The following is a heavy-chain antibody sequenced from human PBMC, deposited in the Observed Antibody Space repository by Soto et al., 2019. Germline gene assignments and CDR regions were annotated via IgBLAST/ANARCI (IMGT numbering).Heavy chain of an antibody. J-gene: IGHJ4*02. D-gene: IGHD3-16*01. V-gene: IGHV3-30*03. Sequence: QVQVVESGGNIVQPGTSLRLSCAAYGFAFTNYGIHWFRQAPVKGLEWVAHISNDGSKKFYADSVKGRFTISRDNSENTVYLQLTSLRPDDTAVFYCARDVAMPTGFGLGYWGQGTLVTVST. CDR3: ARDVAMPTGFGLGY. CDR1: GFAFTNYG. CDR2: ISNDGSKK.